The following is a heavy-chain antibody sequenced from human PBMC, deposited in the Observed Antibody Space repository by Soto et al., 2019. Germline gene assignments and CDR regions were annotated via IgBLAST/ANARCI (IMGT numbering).Heavy chain of an antibody. D-gene: IGHD6-6*01. J-gene: IGHJ4*02. V-gene: IGHV3-23*01. CDR2: ISSSGGST. CDR1: GFTFSSNA. Sequence: GGSLRLSCAASGFTFSSNAMSWVRQAPGKGLEWVSSISSSGGSTYHADSVKGRFTISRDNSKNTLYLQMNSLRAEDTAVFYCAKRTDMSSSKPFDYWGQGTLVTVSS. CDR3: AKRTDMSSSKPFDY.